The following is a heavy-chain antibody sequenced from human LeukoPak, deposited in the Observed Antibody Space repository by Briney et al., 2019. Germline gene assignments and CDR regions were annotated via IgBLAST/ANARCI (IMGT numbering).Heavy chain of an antibody. CDR2: IIPIFGTV. D-gene: IGHD4-17*01. Sequence: GGSLRLSCAASGFTFSSYAISWVRQAPGQGLEWMGGIIPIFGTVNYAQKFQGRVTITADKSTSTAYMELSSLRSEDTAVYYCARQTALYGDYVKLDPWGQGTLVTVSS. V-gene: IGHV1-69*06. CDR3: ARQTALYGDYVKLDP. CDR1: GFTFSSYA. J-gene: IGHJ5*02.